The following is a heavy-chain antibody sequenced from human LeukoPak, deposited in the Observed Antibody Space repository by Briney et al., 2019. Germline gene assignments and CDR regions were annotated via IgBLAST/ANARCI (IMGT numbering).Heavy chain of an antibody. CDR3: ASGRDFDY. Sequence: GGSLRLSCAASGFTFSSYDMHWVRQATGKGLEWVSAIGTAGDTCYPGSVKGRFTISRENAKNSLYLQMNSLRAEDTAVYYCASGRDFDYWGQGTLVTVSS. CDR1: GFTFSSYD. J-gene: IGHJ4*02. CDR2: IGTAGDT. V-gene: IGHV3-13*01.